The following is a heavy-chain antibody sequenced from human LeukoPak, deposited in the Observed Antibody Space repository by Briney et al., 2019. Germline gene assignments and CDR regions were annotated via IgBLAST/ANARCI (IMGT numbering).Heavy chain of an antibody. CDR3: ARDDSSGFYLGSDY. V-gene: IGHV3-48*01. D-gene: IGHD3-22*01. Sequence: GGSLRLSCAASGFTFSSYSMNWVRQAPGKGLEWVSYISSPSSPIYYADSVKGRFTISRDNAKKSLYLQMNSLRAEDTAVYYCARDDSSGFYLGSDYWGQGTLVTVSS. CDR1: GFTFSSYS. CDR2: ISSPSSPI. J-gene: IGHJ4*02.